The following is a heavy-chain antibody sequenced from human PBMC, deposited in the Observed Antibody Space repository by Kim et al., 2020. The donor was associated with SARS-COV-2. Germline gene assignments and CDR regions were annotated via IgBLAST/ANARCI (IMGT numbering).Heavy chain of an antibody. V-gene: IGHV1-69*04. CDR2: IIPILGIA. J-gene: IGHJ4*02. CDR1: GGTFSSYA. Sequence: SVKVSCKASGGTFSSYAIGWVRQAPGQGLEWMGRIIPILGIANYAQKFQGRVTITADKSTSTAYMELSSLRSEDTAVYYCARDRITIFGVVASDWGQGTLVTVSS. D-gene: IGHD3-3*01. CDR3: ARDRITIFGVVASD.